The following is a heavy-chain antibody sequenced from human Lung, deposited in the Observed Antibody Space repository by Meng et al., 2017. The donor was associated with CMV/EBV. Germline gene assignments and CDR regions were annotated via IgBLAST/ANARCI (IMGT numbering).Heavy chain of an antibody. D-gene: IGHD2-15*01. CDR1: GGIFSSSA. J-gene: IGHJ3*02. V-gene: IGHV1-69*10. CDR3: ARIQGYCSRSSCSLLDGFDI. CDR2: VSPLLGVA. Sequence: SVKVSCKTPGGIFSSSAISWVRQTPGQGLEWMGGVSPLLGVANYAQKFQGRVTITADTSTSTVYMDLRSLRSEDTAVYYCARIQGYCSRSSCSLLDGFDIWGQGTMVTVSS.